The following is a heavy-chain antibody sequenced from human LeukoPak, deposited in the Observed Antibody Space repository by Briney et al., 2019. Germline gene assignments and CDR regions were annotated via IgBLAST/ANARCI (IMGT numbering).Heavy chain of an antibody. CDR3: ARTFPYCSGGSCYGDAFDT. V-gene: IGHV5-51*01. CDR1: GYSFTSYW. Sequence: GESLKISCKGSGYSFTSYWIGWVRQMPGKGPEWMGIIYPGDSDTRYSPSFQGQVTISADKSISTAYLQWSSLKASDTAMYYCARTFPYCSGGSCYGDAFDTWGQGTMVTVSS. J-gene: IGHJ3*02. CDR2: IYPGDSDT. D-gene: IGHD2-15*01.